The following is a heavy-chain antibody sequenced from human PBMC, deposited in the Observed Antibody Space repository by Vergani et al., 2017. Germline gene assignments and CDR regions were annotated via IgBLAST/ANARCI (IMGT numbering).Heavy chain of an antibody. Sequence: EVDLVESGGGLAQPGGSLRLSCAASGFSFSNHWMSWVRLAPGKGLEGVAEINKDGSEQYYVDSVRGRFTISRDSSKTLYLQMDSLRVEDTAMYFCARDLSYSTAWPFFDSRGQGTLVTVSS. CDR2: INKDGSEQ. J-gene: IGHJ4*02. V-gene: IGHV3-7*01. CDR1: GFSFSNHW. D-gene: IGHD4-11*01. CDR3: ARDLSYSTAWPFFDS.